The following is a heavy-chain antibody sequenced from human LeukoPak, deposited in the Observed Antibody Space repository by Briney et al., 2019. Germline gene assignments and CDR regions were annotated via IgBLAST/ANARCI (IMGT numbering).Heavy chain of an antibody. V-gene: IGHV3-30-3*01. CDR2: IPDDGSTK. D-gene: IGHD3-22*01. Sequence: GGSLRLSCAASGFTFSSYAMHWVRQAPGKGLEWVASIPDDGSTKYYAHSVKGRFTISRDNSKNTLYVQMNGLRAEDTAVYYCARARGVSTRYRPLDYWGKGTLVPVSS. J-gene: IGHJ4*02. CDR1: GFTFSSYA. CDR3: ARARGVSTRYRPLDY.